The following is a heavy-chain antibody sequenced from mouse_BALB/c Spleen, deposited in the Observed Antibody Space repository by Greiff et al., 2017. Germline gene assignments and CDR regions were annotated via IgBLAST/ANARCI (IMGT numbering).Heavy chain of an antibody. Sequence: QVQLQQSGAELAKPGASVKMSCKASGYTFTSYWMHWVKQRPGQGLEWIGYINPSTGYTEYNQKFKDKATLTADKSSSTAYMQLSSLTSEDSAVYYCARWWLFYWGQGTTLTVSS. CDR3: ARWWLFY. CDR1: GYTFTSYW. V-gene: IGHV1-7*01. CDR2: INPSTGYT. J-gene: IGHJ2*01. D-gene: IGHD1-1*02.